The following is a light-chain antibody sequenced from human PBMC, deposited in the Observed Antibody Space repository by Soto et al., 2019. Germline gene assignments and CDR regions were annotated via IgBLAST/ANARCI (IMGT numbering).Light chain of an antibody. V-gene: IGKV1-27*01. CDR2: EAS. CDR3: QQYNSYSPLT. Sequence: DIQMTQSPSSLSASVGDRVTITCRASQGIRHYLAWYQQKPGKVPKLLIYEASNLQSGVPSRFRGGGSGTDFTLTISSLQPDDFATYYCQQYNSYSPLTFGGGTKVDIK. J-gene: IGKJ4*01. CDR1: QGIRHY.